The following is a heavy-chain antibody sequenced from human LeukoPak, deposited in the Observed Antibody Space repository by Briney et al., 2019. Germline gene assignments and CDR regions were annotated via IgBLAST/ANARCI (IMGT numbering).Heavy chain of an antibody. V-gene: IGHV4-59*08. D-gene: IGHD3-22*01. CDR3: ASFVSNDSSAVTGYAFDI. CDR2: IYYSGST. CDR1: GGSISSYY. Sequence: SETLSLTCTVSGGSISSYYWSWIRQPPGKGLEWIGYIYYSGSTNYNPSLKSRVTISVDTSKNQFSLKLSSVTAADTAVYYCASFVSNDSSAVTGYAFDIWGQGTMVTVSS. J-gene: IGHJ3*02.